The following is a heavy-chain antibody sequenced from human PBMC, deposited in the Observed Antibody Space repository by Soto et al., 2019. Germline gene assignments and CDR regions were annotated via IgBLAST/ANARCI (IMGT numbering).Heavy chain of an antibody. V-gene: IGHV4-59*01. Sequence: QVQLRESGPGLVKPSETLSLTCSVSGGSIRSFYWSWIRQSPEKGLEWLGYILYNGDTIYNPSLTSRVTISVDTSNNQFSLKLRSVTAADTAVYYCARHNSNGWSYYVDYWGQGTLVTVSS. D-gene: IGHD6-19*01. CDR1: GGSIRSFY. CDR3: ARHNSNGWSYYVDY. CDR2: ILYNGDT. J-gene: IGHJ4*02.